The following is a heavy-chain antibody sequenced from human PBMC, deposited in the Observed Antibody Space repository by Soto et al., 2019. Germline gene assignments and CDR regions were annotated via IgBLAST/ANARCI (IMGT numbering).Heavy chain of an antibody. CDR1: GFSFTDFY. J-gene: IGHJ4*02. D-gene: IGHD2-15*01. CDR3: ARDRGAYCSGAKCHSAAFFDH. CDR2: ISTSTTYT. Sequence: QGQLVESGGGLVKPGGSLRLSCAASGFSFTDFYMNWIRHVPGKGLEWVALISTSTTYTRYADSVKGRFTISRDNAKNSLYLQMSTLRAEDTAVYYCARDRGAYCSGAKCHSAAFFDHWGRGTLVHVSS. V-gene: IGHV3-11*05.